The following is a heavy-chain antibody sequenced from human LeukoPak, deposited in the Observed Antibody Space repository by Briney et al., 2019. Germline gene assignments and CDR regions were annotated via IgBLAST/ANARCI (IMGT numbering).Heavy chain of an antibody. D-gene: IGHD6-13*01. CDR3: AGRQSSSWNYYYYYMDV. V-gene: IGHV4-34*01. CDR2: INHSGHSGTT. J-gene: IGHJ6*03. Sequence: SETLSLTCAVYGGSFSGYYWTWIRQPPGKGLEWIGEINHSGHSGTTNYNPSLKSRVTISVDTSKNQFSLKLSSVTAADTAVYYCAGRQSSSWNYYYYYMDVWGKGTTVTVSS. CDR1: GGSFSGYY.